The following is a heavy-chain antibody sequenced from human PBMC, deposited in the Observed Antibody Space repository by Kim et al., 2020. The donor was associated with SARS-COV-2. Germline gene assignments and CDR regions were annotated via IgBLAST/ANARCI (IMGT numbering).Heavy chain of an antibody. J-gene: IGHJ6*02. V-gene: IGHV1-18*01. CDR2: IGAYNGMS. CDR3: ARGGRGDHFYNGMDV. CDR1: GYTFAAYG. Sequence: ASVKVSCKASGYTFAAYGISWVRQVRGQGLEWMGGIGAYNGMSDYGQTFHDRITMTTDISSSTAYLEVRSLRSDDTAIYYCARGGRGDHFYNGMDVWGQGTAVIVSS. D-gene: IGHD2-21*02.